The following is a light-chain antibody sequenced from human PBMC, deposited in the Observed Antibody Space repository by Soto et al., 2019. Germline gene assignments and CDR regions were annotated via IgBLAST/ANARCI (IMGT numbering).Light chain of an antibody. V-gene: IGKV1-27*01. CDR2: SAS. CDR1: QDISVY. J-gene: IGKJ5*01. Sequence: DIQMTQSPSSLSASVGDRVTITCRASQDISVYLAWYQQKPGKVPKLLIYSASTLQSGVPSRFSGSGSGTDFTLTISSLQPEDVATYFCQTFNTAPLTVGQGTRLEIK. CDR3: QTFNTAPLT.